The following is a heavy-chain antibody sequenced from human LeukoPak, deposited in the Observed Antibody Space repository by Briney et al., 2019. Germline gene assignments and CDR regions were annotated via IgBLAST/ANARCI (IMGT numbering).Heavy chain of an antibody. CDR1: GFTFSSYA. CDR3: AREVPMVRGKYCFDY. D-gene: IGHD3-10*01. J-gene: IGHJ4*02. Sequence: PGGSLRLSCAASGFTFSSYAMHWVRQAPGKGLEWVAVISYDGSNKYYADSVKGRFTISRDNSKNTLYLQMNSLRAEDTAVYYCAREVPMVRGKYCFDYWGQGTLVTVSS. CDR2: ISYDGSNK. V-gene: IGHV3-30-3*01.